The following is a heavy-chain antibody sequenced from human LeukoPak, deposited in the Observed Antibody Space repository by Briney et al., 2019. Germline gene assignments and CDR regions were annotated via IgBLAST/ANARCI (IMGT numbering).Heavy chain of an antibody. CDR2: INQDGSEK. J-gene: IGHJ4*02. V-gene: IGHV3-7*01. Sequence: GGSLRLSCAASGFTFNSYWMSWVRRAPGKGLEWVANINQDGSEKDYVDSLKGRFTISRDNAKNSLYLQMNSLRAEDTAVFYCAREGAAMVPFDYWGQGTLVAVSS. CDR1: GFTFNSYW. D-gene: IGHD5-18*01. CDR3: AREGAAMVPFDY.